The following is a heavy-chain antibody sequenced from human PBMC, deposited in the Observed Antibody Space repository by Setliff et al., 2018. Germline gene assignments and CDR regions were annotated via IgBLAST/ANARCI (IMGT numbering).Heavy chain of an antibody. J-gene: IGHJ6*02. D-gene: IGHD6-13*01. CDR3: ARMLAAARYYYYYGMDV. V-gene: IGHV4-4*02. CDR2: IYHSGST. Sequence: PSEILSLTCAVSGGSISSSNWWSWVRQPPGKGLEWIGSIYHSGSTYYNPYLKSRVTISVDTSKNQFSLKLSSVTAADTAVYYCARMLAAARYYYYYGMDVWGQGTTVTVSS. CDR1: GGSISSSNW.